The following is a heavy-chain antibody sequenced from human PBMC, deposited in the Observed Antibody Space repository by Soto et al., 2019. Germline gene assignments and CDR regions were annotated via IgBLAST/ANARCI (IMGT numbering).Heavy chain of an antibody. CDR1: GYTFSNFW. V-gene: IGHV5-51*01. D-gene: IGHD6-13*01. J-gene: IGHJ4*02. CDR2: IYPGDHET. CDR3: ARSPRSSPYFDY. Sequence: ESLKISCRCSGYTFSNFWIAWVRHLPGKGLEWMGIIYPGDHETRYSPSFHGKVTTSADKSINTAYLQWSSLEASDSAFYYCARSPRSSPYFDYWGQGALVTVSS.